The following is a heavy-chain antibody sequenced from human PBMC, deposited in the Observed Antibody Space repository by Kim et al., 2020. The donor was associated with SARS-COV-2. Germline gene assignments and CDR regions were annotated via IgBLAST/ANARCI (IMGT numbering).Heavy chain of an antibody. Sequence: SVEGRFTIARDNAKNSLYLQMNSLSGEHTAVYYCARDDLGYGDAINWFDPWGQGTLVTVSS. J-gene: IGHJ5*02. V-gene: IGHV3-21*01. CDR3: ARDDLGYGDAINWFDP. D-gene: IGHD4-17*01.